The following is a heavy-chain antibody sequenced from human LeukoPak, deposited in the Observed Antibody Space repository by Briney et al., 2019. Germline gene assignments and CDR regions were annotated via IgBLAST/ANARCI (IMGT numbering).Heavy chain of an antibody. CDR1: GFTFSRFA. CDR2: ISYDGSNK. CDR3: ARGGGPDTAMNLDY. J-gene: IGHJ4*02. Sequence: GRSLRLSCAASGFTFSRFAMHWARQAPDKGLEWVAVISYDGSNKYYADSVKGRFTISRDNSKNTVFLQMNSLRPEDTAVYYCARGGGPDTAMNLDYWGQGTLVTVSS. D-gene: IGHD5-18*01. V-gene: IGHV3-30*04.